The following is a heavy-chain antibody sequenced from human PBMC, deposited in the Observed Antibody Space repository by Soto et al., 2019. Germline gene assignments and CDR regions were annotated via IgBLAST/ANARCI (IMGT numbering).Heavy chain of an antibody. D-gene: IGHD3-22*01. J-gene: IGHJ4*02. CDR3: ARDGHYYDSSGYPGDY. CDR2: ISSSSSYI. V-gene: IGHV3-21*01. Sequence: PGGSLRLSCAASGFTFSSYSMNWVRQAPGKGLEWVSSISSSSSYIYYADSVKGRFTISRDNAKNSLYLQMNSLRAEDTAVYYCARDGHYYDSSGYPGDYWGQGTLVTVSS. CDR1: GFTFSSYS.